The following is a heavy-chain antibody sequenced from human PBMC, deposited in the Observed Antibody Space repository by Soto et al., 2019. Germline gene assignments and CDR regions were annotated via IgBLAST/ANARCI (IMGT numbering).Heavy chain of an antibody. J-gene: IGHJ4*01. Sequence: GSLRLCCAASAFTFSSFSMNWVRQAPGKGLEWVSSISSSSGYIYYADSVKGRFTISRDNAKNSLYLQMNSLRAEDTAVYYCARDFSYAGSSPNFDYWGHGTLVTVSS. CDR2: ISSSSGYI. CDR1: AFTFSSFS. CDR3: ARDFSYAGSSPNFDY. D-gene: IGHD3-16*01. V-gene: IGHV3-21*01.